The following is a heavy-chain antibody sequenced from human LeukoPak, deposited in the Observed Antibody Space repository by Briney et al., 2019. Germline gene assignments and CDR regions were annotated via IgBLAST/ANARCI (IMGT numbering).Heavy chain of an antibody. CDR3: AREYCGGDCSDYYYYGMDV. J-gene: IGHJ6*02. CDR1: GFTFSIYE. Sequence: PGGSPRLSCAASGFTFSIYEMNWVRQAPGKGLEWVAYICSRSSYIYYADSVKGRFTISRDNAKNSLYLQMNSLRAEDTAVYYCAREYCGGDCSDYYYYGMDVWGQGTTVTVSS. D-gene: IGHD2-21*02. V-gene: IGHV3-48*03. CDR2: ICSRSSYI.